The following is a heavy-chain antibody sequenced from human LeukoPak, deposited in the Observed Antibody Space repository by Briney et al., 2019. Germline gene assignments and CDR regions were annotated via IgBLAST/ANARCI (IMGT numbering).Heavy chain of an antibody. CDR3: VRGYYYDSSGYWVRAFDI. CDR2: MYHSGTT. CDR1: AGSISSGGYP. Sequence: PSETLSLTCAVAAGSISSGGYPWSWIQQPPGKGLEWIGYMYHSGTTHYNPSLKSRVTISVDRSKNQFSLKLSSVTAADTAVYYCVRGYYYDSSGYWVRAFDIWGQGTMVTVSS. J-gene: IGHJ3*02. V-gene: IGHV4-30-2*01. D-gene: IGHD3-22*01.